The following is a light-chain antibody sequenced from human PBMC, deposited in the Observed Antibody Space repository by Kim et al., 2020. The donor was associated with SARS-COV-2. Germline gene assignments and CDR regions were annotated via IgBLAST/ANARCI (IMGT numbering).Light chain of an antibody. CDR2: KDN. Sequence: VYPRQTARITCYGDTLPENETYGYQQKSGQAHLLVIYKDNERTSGIPGGFSGSSSGTTVTLTISGVQEEDDADYYCQSADGSGTYVFGTGTKVTVL. CDR1: TLPENE. CDR3: QSADGSGTYV. J-gene: IGLJ1*01. V-gene: IGLV3-25*03.